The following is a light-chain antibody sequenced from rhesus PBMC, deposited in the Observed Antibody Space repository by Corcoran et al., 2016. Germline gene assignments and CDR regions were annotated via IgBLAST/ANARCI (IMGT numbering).Light chain of an antibody. J-gene: IGLJ2*01. Sequence: QAVVTQEPSLTVSPGGTVTLTCGSNTGAVTSGYYPHWFQQKPGQAPRGLIHKINNKHSWTPARFSGSLAGGKAVLTLSGAQPEDEADYYGLLDCGGAQLVFGGGTRLTVL. CDR1: TGAVTSGYY. CDR2: KIN. CDR3: LLDCGGAQLV. V-gene: IGLV7-76*01.